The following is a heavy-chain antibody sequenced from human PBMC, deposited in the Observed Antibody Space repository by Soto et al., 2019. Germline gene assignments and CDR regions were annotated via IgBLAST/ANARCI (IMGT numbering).Heavy chain of an antibody. CDR1: GFTFSSYL. Sequence: PGGSLRLSCAASGFTFSSYLMSWVRQSPGKGLEWVANIKQDGSEKYYVDSVKGRFTISRDNAKNSLYLQMNSLRAEDTAVYYCARTYYDYVWGSYRYISYFDYWGQGTLVTVSS. D-gene: IGHD3-16*02. CDR2: IKQDGSEK. J-gene: IGHJ4*02. CDR3: ARTYYDYVWGSYRYISYFDY. V-gene: IGHV3-7*03.